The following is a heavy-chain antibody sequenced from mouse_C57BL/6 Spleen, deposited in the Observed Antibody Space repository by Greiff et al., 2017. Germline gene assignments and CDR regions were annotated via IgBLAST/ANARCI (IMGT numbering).Heavy chain of an antibody. J-gene: IGHJ3*01. D-gene: IGHD2-10*02. CDR1: GYTFTDYN. CDR2: INPNNGGT. V-gene: IGHV1-18*01. Sequence: VQLQQSGPELVKPGASVKIPCKASGYTFTDYNMDWVKQSHGKSLEWIGDINPNNGGTIYNQKFKGKATLTVDKSSSTAYMELCSLTSEDTAVYYCARGYGNYGAWFAYWGQGTLVTVSA. CDR3: ARGYGNYGAWFAY.